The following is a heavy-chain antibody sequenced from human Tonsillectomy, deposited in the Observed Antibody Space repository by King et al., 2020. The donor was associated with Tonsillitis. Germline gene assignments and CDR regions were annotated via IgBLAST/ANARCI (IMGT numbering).Heavy chain of an antibody. J-gene: IGHJ5*02. CDR1: GFTFSDYW. D-gene: IGHD2-2*01. V-gene: IGHV3-74*01. Sequence: VQLVESGGGLVQPGGSLRLSCGASGFTFSDYWMHWVRQVPGKGPVWLSRINDDGTDTRYADSVKGRFTISRDNAKNIVYLQMSSLTAEDTAIYYCARGKGPGYCSTSTSRFGSWGQGILVTVSS. CDR3: ARGKGPGYCSTSTSRFGS. CDR2: INDDGTDT.